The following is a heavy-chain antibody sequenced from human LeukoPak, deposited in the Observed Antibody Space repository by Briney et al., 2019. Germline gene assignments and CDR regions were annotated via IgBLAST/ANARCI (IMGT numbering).Heavy chain of an antibody. Sequence: GGSLRLSCAASGFTPSSYAMSWVRHALRKGLEWASAISGSGGSTYYADSVKGRFTISRDNSKNTLCLQMNSLRAEDTAVYYCAKDFSTGYNWFDPWGQGTLVTVSS. J-gene: IGHJ5*02. CDR2: ISGSGGST. CDR1: GFTPSSYA. V-gene: IGHV3-23*01. D-gene: IGHD3-3*01. CDR3: AKDFSTGYNWFDP.